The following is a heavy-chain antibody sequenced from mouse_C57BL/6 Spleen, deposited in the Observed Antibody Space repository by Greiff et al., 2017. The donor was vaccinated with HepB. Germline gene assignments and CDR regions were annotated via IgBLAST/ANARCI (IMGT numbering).Heavy chain of an antibody. J-gene: IGHJ1*03. D-gene: IGHD1-1*01. CDR2: ISSGSSTI. CDR3: ASEDYYGSSPYWYFDV. CDR1: GFTFSDYG. V-gene: IGHV5-17*01. Sequence: EVQLVESGGGLVKPGGSLKLSCAASGFTFSDYGMHWVRQAPEKGLEWVAYISSGSSTIYYADTVKGRFTISRDNAKNTLFLQMTSLRSEDTAMYYCASEDYYGSSPYWYFDVWGTGTTVTVSS.